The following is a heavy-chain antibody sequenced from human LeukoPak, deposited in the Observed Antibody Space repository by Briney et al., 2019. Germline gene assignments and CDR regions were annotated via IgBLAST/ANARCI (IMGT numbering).Heavy chain of an antibody. V-gene: IGHV1-69*13. CDR3: AGTIVVVVAATPYHYYYGMDV. J-gene: IGHJ6*02. D-gene: IGHD2-15*01. CDR2: IIPIFGTA. Sequence: SVKVSCKASGGTLSSYAISWVRQAPGQGLEWMGGIIPIFGTANYAQKFQGRVTITADESTSTAYMELSSLRSEDTAVYYCAGTIVVVVAATPYHYYYGMDVWGQGTTVTVSS. CDR1: GGTLSSYA.